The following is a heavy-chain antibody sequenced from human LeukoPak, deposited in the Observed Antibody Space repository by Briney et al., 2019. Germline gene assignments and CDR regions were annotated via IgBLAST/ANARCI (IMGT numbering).Heavy chain of an antibody. J-gene: IGHJ3*02. CDR2: IIPIFGTA. CDR1: GGTFSSYA. CDR3: ARGDIVVVPAAAQGAFDI. Sequence: SVKVSCKASGGTFSSYAISWVRQAPGQGLEWMGGIIPIFGTANYAQKFQGRVTITADESTSTAYMELSSLRSEDTAVYYCARGDIVVVPAAAQGAFDIWGQGTMVTVSS. D-gene: IGHD2-2*01. V-gene: IGHV1-69*13.